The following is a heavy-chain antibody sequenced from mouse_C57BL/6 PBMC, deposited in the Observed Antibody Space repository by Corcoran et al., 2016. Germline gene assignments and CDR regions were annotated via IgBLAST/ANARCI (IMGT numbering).Heavy chain of an antibody. V-gene: IGHV1-75*01. J-gene: IGHJ3*01. CDR2: IFPGSGST. CDR3: ARGAYYGSSPLFAY. Sequence: QVQLQQSGPELVKPGASVKISCKASGYTFTDYYINWVKQRPGQGLEWIGWIFPGSGSTYYNEKFKGKATLTVDKSSSTAYMLLSSLTSEDSAVYVCARGAYYGSSPLFAYWGQGTLVTVSA. CDR1: GYTFTDYY. D-gene: IGHD1-1*01.